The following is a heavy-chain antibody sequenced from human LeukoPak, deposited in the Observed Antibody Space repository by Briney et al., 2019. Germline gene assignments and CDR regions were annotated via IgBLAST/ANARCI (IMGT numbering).Heavy chain of an antibody. V-gene: IGHV3-11*06. CDR1: GFTFSDYY. CDR2: ISSSSSYT. J-gene: IGHJ3*02. CDR3: AGVRRAFDI. D-gene: IGHD6-25*01. Sequence: GGSLRLSCAASGFTFSDYYMSWIREAPGKGLEWVSYISSSSSYTNYVDSVKGRFTISRDNAKNSLYLQMNSLRAEDTAVYYCAGVRRAFDIWGQGTMVTVSS.